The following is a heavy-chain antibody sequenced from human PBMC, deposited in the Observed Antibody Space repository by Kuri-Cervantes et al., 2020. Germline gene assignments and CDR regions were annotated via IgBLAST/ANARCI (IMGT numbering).Heavy chain of an antibody. CDR2: IFSNDEK. D-gene: IGHD4-23*01. Sequence: SGPTLVKPTETLTLTCTVSGFSLSNAGMGVSWIRQPPGKALEWLAHIFSNDEKSYNTSLKSRLTISKDTSKSQVVLIMTNMDPVDTATYYCARILGGYYFDYWGQGTLVTVSS. CDR3: ARILGGYYFDY. CDR1: GFSLSNAGMG. V-gene: IGHV2-26*01. J-gene: IGHJ4*02.